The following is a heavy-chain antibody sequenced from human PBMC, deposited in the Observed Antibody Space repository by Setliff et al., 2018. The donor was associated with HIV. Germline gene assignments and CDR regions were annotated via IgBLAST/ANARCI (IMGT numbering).Heavy chain of an antibody. Sequence: ASVKVSCKASGYTFTNYYIHWVRQAPGQGLEWMGLINPSGGETSYAKKFQGRLTMTRDTSRSTVYMELSSLRSEDTAMYYCARCYYDSSGPTDAFDIWGQGTVVTVSS. D-gene: IGHD3-22*01. V-gene: IGHV1-46*01. CDR2: INPSGGET. CDR1: GYTFTNYY. CDR3: ARCYYDSSGPTDAFDI. J-gene: IGHJ3*02.